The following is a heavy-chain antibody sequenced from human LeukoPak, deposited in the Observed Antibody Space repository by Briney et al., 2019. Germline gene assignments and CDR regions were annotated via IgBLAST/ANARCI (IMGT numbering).Heavy chain of an antibody. Sequence: SETLSLTCTVSGGSISSSSYYWGWIGQPPGKGLESIGSIYYSGSTYYNPSLKSLLTISVDTSKNQFSLKLSSVTAADTAVYYCARHGYIWGEKREIDYWGQGTLVTVSS. D-gene: IGHD3-16*01. V-gene: IGHV4-39*01. CDR3: ARHGYIWGEKREIDY. J-gene: IGHJ4*02. CDR1: GGSISSSSYY. CDR2: IYYSGST.